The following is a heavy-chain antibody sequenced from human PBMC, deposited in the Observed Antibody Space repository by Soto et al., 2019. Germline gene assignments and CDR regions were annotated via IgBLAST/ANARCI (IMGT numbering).Heavy chain of an antibody. CDR3: ARGDPQASYNWFDP. CDR1: GGSFSGYY. Sequence: SETLSITCAVYGGSFSGYYWSWIRQPPGKGLEWIGETNHSGSTNYNPSLKSRVTISVDTSKNQFSLKLSSVTAADTAVYYCARGDPQASYNWFDPWGQGTLVTVSS. CDR2: TNHSGST. J-gene: IGHJ5*01. V-gene: IGHV4-34*01.